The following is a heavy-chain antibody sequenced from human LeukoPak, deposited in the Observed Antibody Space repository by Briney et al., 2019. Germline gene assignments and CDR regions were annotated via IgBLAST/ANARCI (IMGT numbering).Heavy chain of an antibody. D-gene: IGHD4-17*01. CDR3: ARFPLRPLDAFDI. CDR1: GCTFSDYY. Sequence: KPGGSLRLSCAASGCTFSDYYMSWIRQAPGKGLEWVSYISSSSSYTNYADSVKGRFTISRDNAKNSLYLQMNSLRAEDTAVYYCARFPLRPLDAFDIWGQGTMVTVSS. CDR2: ISSSSSYT. V-gene: IGHV3-11*03. J-gene: IGHJ3*02.